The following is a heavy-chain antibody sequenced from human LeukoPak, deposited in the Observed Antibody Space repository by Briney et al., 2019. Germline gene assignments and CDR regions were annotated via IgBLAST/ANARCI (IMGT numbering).Heavy chain of an antibody. Sequence: ASVKVSCKASGYTFTSYDINWVRQATGQGLEWMGWMNPNSGNTGYAQKFQGRVTMTRNTSISTAYMELSSLRSEDTAVYYCARVQLPHDGDDYYYGMDVWGQGTTVTVSS. J-gene: IGHJ6*02. V-gene: IGHV1-8*01. CDR2: MNPNSGNT. D-gene: IGHD4-17*01. CDR3: ARVQLPHDGDDYYYGMDV. CDR1: GYTFTSYD.